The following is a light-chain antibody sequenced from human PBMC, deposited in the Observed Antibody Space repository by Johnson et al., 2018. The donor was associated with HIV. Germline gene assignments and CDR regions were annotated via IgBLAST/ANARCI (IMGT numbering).Light chain of an antibody. J-gene: IGLJ1*01. Sequence: QSVLTQSPSVSAAPGQKVTISCSGTSSNIGNNYVSWYQQLPGTAPKLLIYEDPRRPSGIPDRFSGSKSGTSATLGITGLPTGDEADYYCGTWDSSLSAYVFGTGTKVTVL. CDR2: EDP. V-gene: IGLV1-51*02. CDR1: SSNIGNNY. CDR3: GTWDSSLSAYV.